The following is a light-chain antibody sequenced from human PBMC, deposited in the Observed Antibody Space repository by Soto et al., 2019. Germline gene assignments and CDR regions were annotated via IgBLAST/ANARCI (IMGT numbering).Light chain of an antibody. Sequence: DIVLTQSPGTLSLSPGERATLSCRASQSVRRSYLAWYQQRPGQAPRLLISDASNRATGIPDRFSGSGSGTDFTLTISRLEPEDFALYYCQQYGGSPITFGQGTRLEIK. CDR2: DAS. J-gene: IGKJ5*01. CDR3: QQYGGSPIT. CDR1: QSVRRSY. V-gene: IGKV3-20*01.